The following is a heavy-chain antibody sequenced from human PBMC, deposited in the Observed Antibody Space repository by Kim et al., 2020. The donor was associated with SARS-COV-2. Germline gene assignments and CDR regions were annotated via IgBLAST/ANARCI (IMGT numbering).Heavy chain of an antibody. V-gene: IGHV5-51*01. J-gene: IGHJ6*02. Sequence: GESLKISCKGSGYSFTSYWIGWVRQMPGKGLEWMGIIYPGDSDTRYSPSFQGQVTISADKSISTAYLQWSSLKASDTAMYYCARLDVVPAAMSCLYYYGMDVWGQGTTDTV. CDR1: GYSFTSYW. D-gene: IGHD2-2*01. CDR2: IYPGDSDT. CDR3: ARLDVVPAAMSCLYYYGMDV.